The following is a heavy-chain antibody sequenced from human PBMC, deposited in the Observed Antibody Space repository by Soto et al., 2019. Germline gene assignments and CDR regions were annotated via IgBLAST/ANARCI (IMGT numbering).Heavy chain of an antibody. J-gene: IGHJ6*02. CDR1: GASISIGGYF. Sequence: QVQLQESGPGLVKPSQTLSLTCTVSGASISIGGYFWSWIRQHPGKGLEWIGHIYYNGSTYYNPSLKSRLTISVDTSKNEFSLRLTSATSADTAVYFCATDEYFGSEIDFYYYAMDVWGQGTTVTVSS. V-gene: IGHV4-31*03. D-gene: IGHD3-10*01. CDR3: ATDEYFGSEIDFYYYAMDV. CDR2: IYYNGST.